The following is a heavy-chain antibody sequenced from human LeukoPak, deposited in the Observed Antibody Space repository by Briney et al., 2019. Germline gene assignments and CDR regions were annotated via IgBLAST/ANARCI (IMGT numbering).Heavy chain of an antibody. CDR1: GDSISSSTHF. Sequence: SETLSLTCTVSGDSISSSTHFWGWIRQPPGKRLEWIGSIYYSGTTYYNPSLKRRVTISVDTSKNQFSLKLSSVTAADTAVYYCARSIRGYSSGWYYFDPWGQGTLVTV. CDR2: IYYSGTT. CDR3: ARSIRGYSSGWYYFDP. D-gene: IGHD6-19*01. V-gene: IGHV4-39*01. J-gene: IGHJ5*02.